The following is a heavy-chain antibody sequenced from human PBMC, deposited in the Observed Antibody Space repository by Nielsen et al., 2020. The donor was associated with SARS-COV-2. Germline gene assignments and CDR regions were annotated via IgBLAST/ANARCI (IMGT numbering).Heavy chain of an antibody. J-gene: IGHJ5*02. Sequence: GESLKISCAASGFNFNNYAMTWVRQAPGKGLEWVSTFGVPRPNTYYADSVKGRSTISRDNSKNTLYLQMDSLRADDTAVYYCARNEAAPGMETNWYDHWGQGTPVTVSS. V-gene: IGHV3-23*01. CDR1: GFNFNNYA. D-gene: IGHD6-13*01. CDR2: FGVPRPNT. CDR3: ARNEAAPGMETNWYDH.